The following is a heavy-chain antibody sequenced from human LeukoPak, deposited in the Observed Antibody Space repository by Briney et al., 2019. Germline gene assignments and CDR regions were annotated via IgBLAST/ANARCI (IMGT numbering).Heavy chain of an antibody. V-gene: IGHV3-30*02. CDR3: AKVRRTYYDILTGYLPFDY. J-gene: IGHJ4*02. CDR2: IRYDGSNK. D-gene: IGHD3-9*01. CDR1: GFTFSSYG. Sequence: GGSLRLSCAASGFTFSSYGMHWVRQAPGKGLEWVAFIRYDGSNKYYADSVKGRFTISRDNSKNTLYLQMNSLRAEDTAVYYCAKVRRTYYDILTGYLPFDYWGQGTLVTVSS.